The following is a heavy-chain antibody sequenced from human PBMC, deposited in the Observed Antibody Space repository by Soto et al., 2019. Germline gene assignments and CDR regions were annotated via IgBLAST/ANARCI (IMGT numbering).Heavy chain of an antibody. V-gene: IGHV4-31*03. CDR2: IYYSGST. J-gene: IGHJ4*02. CDR3: AKTGPGSYLSIDY. Sequence: PSETLSLTCTVSGGSISSGGYYWSWIRQHPGKGLEWIGYIYYSGSTYYNPSLKSRVTISVDTSKNQFSLKLSSVTAADTAVYYCAKTGPGSYLSIDYWGQGTLVTVSS. CDR1: GGSISSGGYY. D-gene: IGHD1-26*01.